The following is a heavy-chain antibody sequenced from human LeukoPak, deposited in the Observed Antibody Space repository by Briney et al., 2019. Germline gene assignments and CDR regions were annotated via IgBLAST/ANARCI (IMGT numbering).Heavy chain of an antibody. CDR3: AKGVGPSYDFWSGYTYFDY. V-gene: IGHV3-9*03. D-gene: IGHD3-3*01. Sequence: PGRSLRLSCAASGFTFDDYAMHWVRQAPGKGLEWVSGISWNSGSIGYADSVKGRFTISRDNAKNSLYLQMNSLRAEDMALYYCAKGVGPSYDFWSGYTYFDYWGQGTLVTVSS. CDR1: GFTFDDYA. J-gene: IGHJ4*02. CDR2: ISWNSGSI.